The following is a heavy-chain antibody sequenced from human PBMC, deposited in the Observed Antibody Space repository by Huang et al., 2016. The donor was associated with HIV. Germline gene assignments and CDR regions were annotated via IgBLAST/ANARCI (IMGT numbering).Heavy chain of an antibody. J-gene: IGHJ6*03. Sequence: QLLLQESGPGLVKPSEALALTCAVSGGSIRSSDYHWGWIRQPPGKGLEWIGSIYNKGSTHYSPSLKSRVNIAVDTSKNLLFLNLTSMTAADTAVYYCARHREGPVAYYSGWGSHLNYMDVWGRGRTVVVSS. V-gene: IGHV4-39*01. CDR3: ARHREGPVAYYSGWGSHLNYMDV. CDR1: GGSIRSSDYH. CDR2: IYNKGST. D-gene: IGHD3-10*01.